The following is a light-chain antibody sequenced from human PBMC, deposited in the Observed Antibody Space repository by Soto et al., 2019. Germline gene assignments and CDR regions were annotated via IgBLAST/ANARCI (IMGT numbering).Light chain of an antibody. Sequence: DIQMTQSPSSLSASVGDRVTITCQASQDISNYLNWYQQKPGKAPKLLIYDASNLETVFPSRFSGSRSGTDFTFTISNLQPEDIATYYCHWYDNHPSITFGQGTRLESK. CDR3: HWYDNHPSIT. V-gene: IGKV1-33*01. J-gene: IGKJ5*01. CDR2: DAS. CDR1: QDISNY.